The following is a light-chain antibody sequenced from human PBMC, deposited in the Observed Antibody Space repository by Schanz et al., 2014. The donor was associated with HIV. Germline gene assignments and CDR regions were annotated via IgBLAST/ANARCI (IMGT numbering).Light chain of an antibody. Sequence: QSALTQPASVSGSPGQSITVSCTGTNNDIGSYTYVAWYQQHPGKAPKVVVYDVTDRPSGVSSRFSGSRSGNTASLTISGLQAEDEAVYYCSSYTAKNTVLFGGGTKLTVL. CDR2: DVT. V-gene: IGLV2-14*03. J-gene: IGLJ3*02. CDR1: NNDIGSYTY. CDR3: SSYTAKNTVL.